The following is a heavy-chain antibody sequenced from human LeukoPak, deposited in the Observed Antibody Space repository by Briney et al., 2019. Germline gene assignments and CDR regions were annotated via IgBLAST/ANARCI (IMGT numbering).Heavy chain of an antibody. CDR1: GGSISSYY. CDR2: IYYSGST. V-gene: IGHV4-59*01. Sequence: SETLSLTCTVSGGSISSYYWSWIRQPPGKGLEWIWYIYYSGSTNYNPSLKSRVTISVDTSKNQFSLKLSSVTAADTAVYYCARGGSCHDFDYWGQGTLVTVSS. J-gene: IGHJ4*02. CDR3: ARGGSCHDFDY. D-gene: IGHD1-26*01.